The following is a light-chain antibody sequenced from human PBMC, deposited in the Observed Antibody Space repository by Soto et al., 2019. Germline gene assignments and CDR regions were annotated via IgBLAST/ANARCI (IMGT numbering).Light chain of an antibody. V-gene: IGKV3-20*01. CDR2: STS. Sequence: EIVLTQSPGTLSLSPGDKATLSCRASQSLSVSYIAWYQQKPGQAPRLLIYSTSTRAAGIPDRFTGRGSGTHFTLAISRLEPEDFAVYYCHQFGDSPQTFGQGTTVEV. CDR1: QSLSVSY. CDR3: HQFGDSPQT. J-gene: IGKJ1*01.